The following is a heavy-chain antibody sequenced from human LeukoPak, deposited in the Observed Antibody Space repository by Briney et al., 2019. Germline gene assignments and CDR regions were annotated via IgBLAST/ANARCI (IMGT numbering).Heavy chain of an antibody. CDR2: ISSSGSTI. D-gene: IGHD5-24*01. CDR1: GFTFTDYY. V-gene: IGHV3-11*04. Sequence: GGSLRLSCAASGFTFTDYYMSWLRQAPGKGLEWVSYISSSGSTIYYPDSVKGRFTISRDNAKKSLYLQMNSLRADDPAVYYFARGRDGYNAGAFDIWRQGTMVTVPS. CDR3: ARGRDGYNAGAFDI. J-gene: IGHJ3*02.